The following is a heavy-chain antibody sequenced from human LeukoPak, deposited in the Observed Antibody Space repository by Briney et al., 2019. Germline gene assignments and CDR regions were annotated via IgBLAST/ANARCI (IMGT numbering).Heavy chain of an antibody. CDR3: ARGFDYYDSSGYNY. CDR1: GFTFSSYE. CDR2: ISSSVSTI. V-gene: IGHV3-48*03. J-gene: IGHJ4*02. D-gene: IGHD3-22*01. Sequence: GGSLRLSCAASGFTFSSYEMNWVRQAPGKWLEWVSYISSSVSTIYYADSVKGRFTISRDNAKNSLYLQRNSLRAEDTAVYYCARGFDYYDSSGYNYWGQGTLVTVSS.